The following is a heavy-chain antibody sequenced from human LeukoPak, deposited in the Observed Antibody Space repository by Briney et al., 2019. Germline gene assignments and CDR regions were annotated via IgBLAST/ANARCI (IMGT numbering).Heavy chain of an antibody. V-gene: IGHV3-64D*09. CDR2: ISDSGGST. J-gene: IGHJ6*02. CDR3: VRGCSFGPYGMDV. CDR1: GFPFSSYA. Sequence: PGGSLRLSCSASGFPFSSYAMHWVRQAPGKGLEYVSAISDSGGSTYYADSVKGRFTISRDNSKNTLYLQMSSLRAEDTAEYFCVRGCSFGPYGMDVWVQGTTITVS. D-gene: IGHD2-15*01.